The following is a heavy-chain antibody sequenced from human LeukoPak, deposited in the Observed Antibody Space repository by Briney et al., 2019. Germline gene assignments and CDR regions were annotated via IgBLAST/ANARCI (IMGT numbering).Heavy chain of an antibody. J-gene: IGHJ4*02. CDR2: INPNSGGT. V-gene: IGHV1-2*02. D-gene: IGHD3-22*01. CDR1: GYTFTGYY. Sequence: ASVKVSCKASGYTFTGYYMHWVRQAPGQGLEWMGWINPNSGGTNYAQKFQGRVTVTRDTSISTAYMELSRLRSDDTAVYYCARDYYDSSGYYEEGFDYWGQGTLVTVSS. CDR3: ARDYYDSSGYYEEGFDY.